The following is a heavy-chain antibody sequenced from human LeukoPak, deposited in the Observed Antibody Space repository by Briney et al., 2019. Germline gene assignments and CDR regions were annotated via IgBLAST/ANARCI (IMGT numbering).Heavy chain of an antibody. CDR1: GFTFSSYS. Sequence: SGGSLRLSCAASGFTFSSYSMNWVHQAPGKGLEWVSSISSSSSYIYYADSVKGRFTISRDNAKNSLYLQMNSLRAEDTAVYYRATDPPSGWYRHYFDYWGQGTLVTVSS. V-gene: IGHV3-21*01. CDR3: ATDPPSGWYRHYFDY. J-gene: IGHJ4*02. CDR2: ISSSSSYI. D-gene: IGHD6-19*01.